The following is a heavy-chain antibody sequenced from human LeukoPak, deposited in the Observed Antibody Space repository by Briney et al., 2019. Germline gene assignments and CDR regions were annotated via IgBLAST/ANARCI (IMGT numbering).Heavy chain of an antibody. CDR1: GYSISSGYY. J-gene: IGHJ3*02. V-gene: IGHV4-38-2*02. D-gene: IGHD1-14*01. CDR3: ARDSRTDAFDI. Sequence: SETLSLTCTVSGYSISSGYYWGWIRQPPGKGLEWIGSIYHSGSTYYNPSLKSRVTISVDTSKNQFSLKLSSVTAADTAVYYCARDSRTDAFDIWGQGTMVTVSS. CDR2: IYHSGST.